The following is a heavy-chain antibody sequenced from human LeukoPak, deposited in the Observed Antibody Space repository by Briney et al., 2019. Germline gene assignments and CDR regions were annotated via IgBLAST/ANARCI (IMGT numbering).Heavy chain of an antibody. Sequence: GGSLRLSCAASGFTFRNYAMTWVRQAPGKGLEWVSSISSSSRYRYYADSVKGRFTISRDNAKNSLYLQMNSLRVEGTAVYYCARDVPYESSGYFLADYWGQGTLVTVSS. V-gene: IGHV3-21*01. D-gene: IGHD3-22*01. CDR2: ISSSSRYR. J-gene: IGHJ4*01. CDR3: ARDVPYESSGYFLADY. CDR1: GFTFRNYA.